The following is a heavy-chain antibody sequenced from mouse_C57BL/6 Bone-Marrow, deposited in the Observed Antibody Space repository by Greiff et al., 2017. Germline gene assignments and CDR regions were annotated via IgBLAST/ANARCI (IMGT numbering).Heavy chain of an antibody. V-gene: IGHV5-17*01. D-gene: IGHD2-5*01. CDR2: ISSGSSTI. CDR1: GFTFSDYG. Sequence: EVMLVESGGGLVKPGGSLKLSCAASGFTFSDYGMHWVRQAPEKGLEWVAYISSGSSTIYYADTVKGRFTISRDNAKNTLFLQMTSLRSEDTAMYYCKYYSNSYYYAMDYWGQGTSVTVSS. J-gene: IGHJ4*01. CDR3: KYYSNSYYYAMDY.